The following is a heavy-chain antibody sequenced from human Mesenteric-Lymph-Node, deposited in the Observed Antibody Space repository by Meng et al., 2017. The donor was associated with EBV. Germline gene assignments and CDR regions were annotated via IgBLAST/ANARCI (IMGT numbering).Heavy chain of an antibody. CDR2: ISAYNGNT. CDR1: GYTFTSYG. Sequence: QVQLFQLGAEVKNPGVSVRVFCKASGYTFTSYGISWVRQAPGQGLEWMGWISAYNGNTNYAQKLQGRVTMTTDTSTSTAYMELRSLRSDDTAVYYCARDRATAQNWFDPWGQGTLVTVSS. J-gene: IGHJ5*02. V-gene: IGHV1-18*01. CDR3: ARDRATAQNWFDP. D-gene: IGHD1-26*01.